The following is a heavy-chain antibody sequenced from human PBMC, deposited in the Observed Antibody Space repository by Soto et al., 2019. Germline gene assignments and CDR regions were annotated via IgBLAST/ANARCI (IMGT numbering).Heavy chain of an antibody. V-gene: IGHV3-23*01. CDR3: ATMNGYFEY. D-gene: IGHD3-22*01. CDR2: ITATGDRT. CDR1: GFRFSSYS. J-gene: IGHJ4*02. Sequence: PGGSLRLSCADSGFRFSSYSMSWVRQTPGKGLEWVAAITATGDRTYYADSVTGRFTISRDNSKKTHYLQMTSLRAEDTAMYYCATMNGYFEYWGQGTPVTV.